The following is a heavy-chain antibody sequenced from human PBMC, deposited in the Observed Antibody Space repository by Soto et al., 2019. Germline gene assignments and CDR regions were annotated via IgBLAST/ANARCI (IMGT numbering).Heavy chain of an antibody. V-gene: IGHV4-30-2*01. CDR1: GGSIINDNYS. J-gene: IGHJ4*02. D-gene: IGHD4-17*01. Sequence: ASETLSLTCSVSGGSIINDNYSWSWVRQPPGKGLEWVGYIYHSGTTYYNPSLNSRVTISVDGASNQFSLQLTSVMAADTAVYYCARVVPAQRFFESWGPGILVTVSS. CDR3: ARVVPAQRFFES. CDR2: IYHSGTT.